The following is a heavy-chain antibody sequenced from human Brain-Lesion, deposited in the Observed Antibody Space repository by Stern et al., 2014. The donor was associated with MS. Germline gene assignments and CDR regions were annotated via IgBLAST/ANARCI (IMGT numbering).Heavy chain of an antibody. Sequence: QVPLGESGPGLVKPSQTLSLTCAISGECVSSNSSDWNWIRQSPSRGLEWLGRTYYRAKWYNDYALKGKSRIIINPDTSKNQFSLQLKSVTPEDTAVYYCARTGGFFTNWGQGTLVTVSS. CDR2: TYYRAKWYN. CDR3: ARTGGFFTN. V-gene: IGHV6-1*01. CDR1: GECVSSNSSD. J-gene: IGHJ4*02. D-gene: IGHD3-10*01.